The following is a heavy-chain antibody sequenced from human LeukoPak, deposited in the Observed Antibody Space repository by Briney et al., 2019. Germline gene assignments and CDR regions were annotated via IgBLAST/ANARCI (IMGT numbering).Heavy chain of an antibody. CDR2: IKQDGSEK. D-gene: IGHD6-25*01. J-gene: IGHJ4*02. Sequence: PGGSLRLSCAASGFTFTNYWETWVRQGPGKGLEWVANIKQDGSEKYYIASVRGRFTISRDNAKNSLYLQMNSLTVEDTAVYYCARSNLAAFDSWGQGTLVTVSS. CDR3: ARSNLAAFDS. CDR1: GFTFTNYW. V-gene: IGHV3-7*05.